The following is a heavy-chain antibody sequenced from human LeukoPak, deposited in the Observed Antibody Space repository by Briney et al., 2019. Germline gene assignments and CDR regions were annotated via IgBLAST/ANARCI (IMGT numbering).Heavy chain of an antibody. CDR3: ARVGGTYAVYYYYLDV. CDR1: GGSISSSSFY. J-gene: IGHJ6*03. Sequence: PSETLSLTCNVSGGSISSSSFYWGWIRQPPGKGLEWIGSLYYSGNTYYNPSLKSRVTISVDTSKNQFSLKLSSVTAADTAVYYCARVGGTYAVYYYYLDVWGSGTTVTISS. V-gene: IGHV4-39*07. D-gene: IGHD4-17*01. CDR2: LYYSGNT.